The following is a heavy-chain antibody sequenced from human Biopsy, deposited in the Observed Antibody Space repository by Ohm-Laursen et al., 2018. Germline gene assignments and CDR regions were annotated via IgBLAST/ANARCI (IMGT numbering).Heavy chain of an antibody. CDR2: IWYDGSIE. CDR3: ARDRLSYQCDSSGSDI. Sequence: SLRLSCTASGFTFNKHAMNWVRQAPGKGLEWVAVIWYDGSIEYYVDSVKGRFTISRDNYKNILYLQMNSLRVEDTAVYYCARDRLSYQCDSSGSDIWGQGTVVTVSS. V-gene: IGHV3-33*01. J-gene: IGHJ3*02. D-gene: IGHD3-22*01. CDR1: GFTFNKHA.